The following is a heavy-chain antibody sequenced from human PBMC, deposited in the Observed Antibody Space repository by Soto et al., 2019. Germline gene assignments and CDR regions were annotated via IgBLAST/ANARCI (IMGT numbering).Heavy chain of an antibody. CDR1: GGSISSSNW. CDR3: ARDERITIFGVVTYYYYGMDV. D-gene: IGHD3-3*01. Sequence: PSETLSLTCAVSGGSISSSNWWSWVRQPPGKGLEWIGEIYHSGSTNYNPSLKSRVTISVDKSKNQFSLKLSSVTAADTAVYYCARDERITIFGVVTYYYYGMDVWGQGTTVT. CDR2: IYHSGST. J-gene: IGHJ6*02. V-gene: IGHV4-4*02.